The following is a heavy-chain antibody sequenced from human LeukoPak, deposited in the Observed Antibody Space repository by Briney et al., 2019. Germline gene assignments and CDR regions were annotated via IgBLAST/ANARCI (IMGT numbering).Heavy chain of an antibody. Sequence: ASVKVSCKASGYTFTSYYMHWVRQAPGQGLEWMGIINPSGGSTSYAQKFQGRVTITADKSTSTAYMELSSLRSEDTAVYYCARDPPGRPYSSSSYGWGQGTLVTVSS. V-gene: IGHV1-46*01. CDR1: GYTFTSYY. CDR2: INPSGGST. J-gene: IGHJ4*02. D-gene: IGHD6-6*01. CDR3: ARDPPGRPYSSSSYG.